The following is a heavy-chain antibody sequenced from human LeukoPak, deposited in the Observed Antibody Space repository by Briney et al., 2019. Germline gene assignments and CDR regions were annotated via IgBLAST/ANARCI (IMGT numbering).Heavy chain of an antibody. CDR1: GGSISSYY. Sequence: SETLSLTCTVSGGSISSYYWSWIRQPPGKGLEWLGYIYNSGSTNYNPSLKSRVTISVDTSKNQFSLKLSSVTAADTAVYYCARGTHSSSWWDNYYYYMDVWGKGTTVTVSS. CDR3: ARGTHSSSWWDNYYYYMDV. J-gene: IGHJ6*03. D-gene: IGHD6-13*01. V-gene: IGHV4-59*01. CDR2: IYNSGST.